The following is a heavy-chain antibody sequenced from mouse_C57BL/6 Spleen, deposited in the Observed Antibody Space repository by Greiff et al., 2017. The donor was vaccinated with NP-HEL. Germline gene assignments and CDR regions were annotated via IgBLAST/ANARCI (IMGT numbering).Heavy chain of an antibody. Sequence: QVQLQQSGAELVKPGASVKLSCKASGYTFTSYWMHWVKQRPGQGLEWIGMIHPNSGSTNYNEKFKSKATLTVDKSSSTAYMQLSSLTSEDSAVYYCARRGGSSLFDYWGQGTTLTVSS. CDR2: IHPNSGST. CDR3: ARRGGSSLFDY. V-gene: IGHV1-64*01. J-gene: IGHJ2*01. CDR1: GYTFTSYW. D-gene: IGHD1-1*01.